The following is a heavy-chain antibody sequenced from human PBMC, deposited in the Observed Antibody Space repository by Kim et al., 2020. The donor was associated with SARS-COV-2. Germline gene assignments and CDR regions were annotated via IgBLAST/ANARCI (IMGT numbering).Heavy chain of an antibody. V-gene: IGHV3-33*01. Sequence: SNKYYADSVKGRFTISRDNSKNTLYLQMNSLRAEDTAVYYCARGTGTWGYWGQGTLVTVSS. D-gene: IGHD3-16*01. CDR3: ARGTGTWGY. CDR2: SNK. J-gene: IGHJ4*02.